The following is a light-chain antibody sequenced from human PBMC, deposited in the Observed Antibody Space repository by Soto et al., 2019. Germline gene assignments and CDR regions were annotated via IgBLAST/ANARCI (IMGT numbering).Light chain of an antibody. V-gene: IGKV1-33*01. CDR1: QDISNR. CDR2: DAS. J-gene: IGKJ2*01. CDR3: QHCFTVPYT. Sequence: DIQMTQSPSSLSASVGDRITITCQASQDISNRLNWYHQKPGKAPNLLIYDASNLAAGVPSGFSGGGSGTDFTFTISSLQPEDIGTYYCQHCFTVPYTFGQGTKVDIK.